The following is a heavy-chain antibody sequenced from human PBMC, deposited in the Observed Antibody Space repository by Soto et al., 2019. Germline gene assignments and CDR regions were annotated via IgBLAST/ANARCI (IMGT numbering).Heavy chain of an antibody. CDR1: GYSFTSYW. D-gene: IGHD6-13*01. J-gene: IGHJ5*02. CDR3: ARFIIAAAGPKGFDP. CDR2: IDPSDSYT. V-gene: IGHV5-10-1*01. Sequence: GESLKISCKGSGYSFTSYWISWVRQMPGKGLEWMGRIDPSDSYTNYSPSFQGHVTISADKSISTAYLQWSSLKASDTAMYYCARFIIAAAGPKGFDPWGQGTLVTVSS.